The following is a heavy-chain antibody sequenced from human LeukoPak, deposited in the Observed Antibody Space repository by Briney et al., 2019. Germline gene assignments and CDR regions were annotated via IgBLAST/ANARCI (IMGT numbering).Heavy chain of an antibody. CDR3: ARGWRVPEYSYGYAYGYYYYYYMDV. D-gene: IGHD5-18*01. Sequence: GGSLRLSCAASGFTFSSYWMHWVRQAPGQGLVWVSRINSDGSSTNYADSVKGRFTISTDNAKNTLYLQMNSLRAEETALYYCARGWRVPEYSYGYAYGYYYYYYMDVWGKGTTVTVSS. CDR1: GFTFSSYW. V-gene: IGHV3-74*01. CDR2: INSDGSST. J-gene: IGHJ6*03.